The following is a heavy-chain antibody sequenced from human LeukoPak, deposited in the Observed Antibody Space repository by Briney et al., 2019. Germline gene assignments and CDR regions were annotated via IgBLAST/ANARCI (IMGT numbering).Heavy chain of an antibody. J-gene: IGHJ6*03. CDR3: ARGHTVSPRYYYYYYYMDV. CDR2: INHSGST. D-gene: IGHD4-17*01. Sequence: SETLSLTCAVYGGSFSGYYWSWIRQPPGKGVEWIGEINHSGSTNYNPSLKSRVTISVDTSKNQFSLKLSSVTAADTAVYYCARGHTVSPRYYYYYYYMDVWGKGTTVTVSS. CDR1: GGSFSGYY. V-gene: IGHV4-34*01.